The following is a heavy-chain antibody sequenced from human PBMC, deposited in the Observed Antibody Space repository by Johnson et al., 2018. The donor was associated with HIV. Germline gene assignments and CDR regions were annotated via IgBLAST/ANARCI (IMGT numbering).Heavy chain of an antibody. V-gene: IGHV3-66*01. CDR1: GFSVSSKY. CDR2: IYSGGST. CDR3: ARDEPTDDAFDI. Sequence: EVQLVESGGGLVQPGGSLRLSCAASGFSVSSKYMSWVRQAPGKGLEWVSVIYSGGSTFYADSVKGRFTISRDNSGNTLYLQMDSLRVEDMAVYYCARDEPTDDAFDIWGQGTMVTVSS. J-gene: IGHJ3*02.